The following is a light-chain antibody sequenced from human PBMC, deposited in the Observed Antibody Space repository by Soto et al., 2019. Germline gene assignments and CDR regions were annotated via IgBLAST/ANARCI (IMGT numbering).Light chain of an antibody. J-gene: IGLJ1*01. CDR1: SSDVGGYNY. V-gene: IGLV2-14*01. CDR3: SSYTSSSTLYI. Sequence: QSALAQPASVSGSPGLSLTISCTGTSSDVGGYNYVSWYQQHPGKAPKLMIYDVSNRPAGVSNRFSGSKSGNTAALTISGLQAEDEADYYCSSYTSSSTLYIFGTGTKVTVL. CDR2: DVS.